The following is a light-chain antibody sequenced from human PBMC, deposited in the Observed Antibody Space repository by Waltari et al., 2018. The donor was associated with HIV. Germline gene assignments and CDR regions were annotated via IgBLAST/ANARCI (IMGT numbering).Light chain of an antibody. J-gene: IGLJ3*02. Sequence: SYELTQPSSVSVSPRQTTRLPCSGAALAKSYARWFQQQPGQAPVVMIYKDNEQPSGIPERFSGSSSGTTVTLTISGAQIEDEADYYCYSAADNMGVFGGGTKLTVL. CDR3: YSAADNMGV. CDR2: KDN. CDR1: ALAKSY. V-gene: IGLV3-27*01.